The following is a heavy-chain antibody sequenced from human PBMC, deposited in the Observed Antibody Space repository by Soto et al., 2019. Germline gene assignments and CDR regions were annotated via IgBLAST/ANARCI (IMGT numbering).Heavy chain of an antibody. CDR2: INHSGST. J-gene: IGHJ6*03. CDR1: GGSISSGGYY. CDR3: ARAGLLWFGEVPYYYYYMDV. Sequence: PSETLSLTCTVSGGSISSGGYYWSWIRQHPGKGLEWIGEINHSGSTNYNPSLKSRVTISVDTSKNQFSLKLSSVTAADTAVYYCARAGLLWFGEVPYYYYYMDVWGKGTTVTVSS. V-gene: IGHV4-31*03. D-gene: IGHD3-10*01.